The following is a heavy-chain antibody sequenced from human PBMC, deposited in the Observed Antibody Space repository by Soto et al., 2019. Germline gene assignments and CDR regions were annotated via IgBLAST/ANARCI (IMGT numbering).Heavy chain of an antibody. V-gene: IGHV3-21*01. Sequence: GGSLRLSCAASGFTFSSYSMNWVRQAPGKGLEWVSSISSSSSYIYYADSVKGRFTISRDNAKNSLYLQMNSLRAEDTAVYYCASGPPYCSSTSCRDYWGQGTLVTVSS. CDR2: ISSSSSYI. D-gene: IGHD2-2*01. CDR1: GFTFSSYS. J-gene: IGHJ4*02. CDR3: ASGPPYCSSTSCRDY.